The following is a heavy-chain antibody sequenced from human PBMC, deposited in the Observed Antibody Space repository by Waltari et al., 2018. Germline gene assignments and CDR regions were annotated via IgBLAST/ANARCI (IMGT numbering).Heavy chain of an antibody. CDR2: IGSHGKNK. V-gene: IGHV3-30*02. CDR3: AKEEVTTGLDF. D-gene: IGHD4-17*01. Sequence: QGPVVESGGGVVQPGGSLRLSCAASELNFCDYVMHWVRQAPGKGLEWVAYIGSHGKNKYYADSMKGRFTISRDNSKNTLFLQMNSLRPDDTAVYYCAKEEVTTGLDFWGQGTLVTVSS. CDR1: ELNFCDYV. J-gene: IGHJ4*02.